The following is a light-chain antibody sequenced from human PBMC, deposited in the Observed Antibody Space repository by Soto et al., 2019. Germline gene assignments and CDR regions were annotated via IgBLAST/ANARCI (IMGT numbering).Light chain of an antibody. V-gene: IGKV3-20*01. CDR2: DAS. Sequence: EIVLTQSPGTLSLSPGERGTLSCRASQSVSYYVAWCQQKSGQAPRLLIYDASRRATGIPDRFSGSGYGTDFTLTISRLEPEDFAVYYCQQYSSAPRMYVFGQGTKLGIK. CDR1: QSVSYY. CDR3: QQYSSAPRMYV. J-gene: IGKJ2*01.